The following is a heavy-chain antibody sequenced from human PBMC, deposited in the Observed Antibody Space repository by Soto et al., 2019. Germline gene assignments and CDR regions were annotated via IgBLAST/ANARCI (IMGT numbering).Heavy chain of an antibody. J-gene: IGHJ4*02. CDR3: ARVGSSGWSPDY. Sequence: SETLSLTCPVAGGSISGHYWIWTLQPPGEEMEWIGYIFYSGSTTYNNNPSLKSRVTISVDTSKNQFSLRLSSVTDADTAVYYCARVGSSGWSPDYWGQGTLVTVSS. CDR1: GGSISGHY. V-gene: IGHV4-59*11. D-gene: IGHD6-19*01. CDR2: IFYSGSTTY.